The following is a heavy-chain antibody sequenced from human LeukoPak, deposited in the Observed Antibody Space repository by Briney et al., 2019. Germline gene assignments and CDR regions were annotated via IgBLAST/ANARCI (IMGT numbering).Heavy chain of an antibody. CDR3: AKDLYSPRGGNYNFDY. J-gene: IGHJ4*02. D-gene: IGHD4-23*01. V-gene: IGHV3-23*01. CDR2: ISGSGGST. CDR1: GFTFSSYA. Sequence: PGGSLRLSCAASGFTFSSYAMSWVRQAPGRGLEWVSAISGSGGSTYYADSVKGRFTISRDNSKNTLYLQMNSLRAEDTAVYYCAKDLYSPRGGNYNFDYWGQGTLVTVSS.